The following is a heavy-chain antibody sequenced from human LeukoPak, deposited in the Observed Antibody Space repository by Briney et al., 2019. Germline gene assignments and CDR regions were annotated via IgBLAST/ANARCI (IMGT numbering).Heavy chain of an antibody. Sequence: SETLSLTCTVSGDSISSYYWSWIRQPPGKGLEWIGYIYYSGSTKYNPSLKSRVTISVDTSKNQFSLKLSSVTAADTAVYYCARGQVYDSSGYDLYYFDYWGQGTLVTVSS. CDR2: IYYSGST. V-gene: IGHV4-59*12. CDR3: ARGQVYDSSGYDLYYFDY. J-gene: IGHJ4*02. D-gene: IGHD3-22*01. CDR1: GDSISSYY.